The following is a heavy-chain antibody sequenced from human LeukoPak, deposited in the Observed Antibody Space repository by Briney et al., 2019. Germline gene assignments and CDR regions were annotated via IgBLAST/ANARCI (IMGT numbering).Heavy chain of an antibody. J-gene: IGHJ3*01. CDR2: INPNSGGS. CDR3: ALEPIALSI. D-gene: IGHD3-3*01. V-gene: IGHV1-2*02. CDR1: GDTFTGYY. Sequence: ASVKVSCKASGDTFTGYYMHWVRQAPGQGLEWMGWINPNSGGSDYTQKFQGRVTMTCDMSISTGYMELSRLRSDDTAVYYCALEPIALSIWGQGTMVTVSS.